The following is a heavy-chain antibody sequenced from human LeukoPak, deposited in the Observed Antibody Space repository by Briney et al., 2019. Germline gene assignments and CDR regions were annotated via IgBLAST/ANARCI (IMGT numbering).Heavy chain of an antibody. J-gene: IGHJ4*02. CDR2: IYYSGST. V-gene: IGHV4-59*01. Sequence: KPSETLSLTCTVSGGSISSYYWGWIRQPPGKGLDWIGYIYYSGSTNYNPSLKSRVTISLDTSKNQFSLKLSSVTAADTAVYYCARTTMVRGVPDYWGQGTLVTVSS. D-gene: IGHD3-10*01. CDR3: ARTTMVRGVPDY. CDR1: GGSISSYY.